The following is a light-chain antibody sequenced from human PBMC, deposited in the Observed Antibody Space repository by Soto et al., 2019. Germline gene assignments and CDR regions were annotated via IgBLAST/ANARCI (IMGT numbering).Light chain of an antibody. CDR1: SSDVGGYDH. Sequence: QSALTQPASVSGSPGQSITISCTGTSSDVGGYDHVSWYQQHPGKAPKLIIYDVTVRPSGISRRFSGSKSDNTASLAVSGLQPEDEADCYCSSYTNKDNLLFGGGTKLTVL. V-gene: IGLV2-14*03. CDR3: SSYTNKDNLL. CDR2: DVT. J-gene: IGLJ3*02.